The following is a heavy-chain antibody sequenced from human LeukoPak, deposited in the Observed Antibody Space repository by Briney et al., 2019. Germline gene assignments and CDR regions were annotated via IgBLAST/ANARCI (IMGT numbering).Heavy chain of an antibody. J-gene: IGHJ4*02. D-gene: IGHD3-9*01. CDR1: GGSISSSSYY. V-gene: IGHV4-39*01. CDR3: ATARYYDILTGSYPYYFDY. CDR2: IYYSGST. Sequence: SETLSLTCTVSGGSISSSSYYWGWIRQPPGKGLEWIGSIYYSGSTYYSPSLKSRVTISVDTSKNQFSLKLSSVTAADTAVYYCATARYYDILTGSYPYYFDYWGQGTLVTVSS.